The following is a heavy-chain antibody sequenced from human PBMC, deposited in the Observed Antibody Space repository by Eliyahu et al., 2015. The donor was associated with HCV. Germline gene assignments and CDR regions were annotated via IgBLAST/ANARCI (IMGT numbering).Heavy chain of an antibody. Sequence: EVQLLESGGGLVQPGGSLRVSCAASGFTFSSYAMSWVRQAPGKGLEWVSAISGSGGNTYYADSVKGRFTISRDNSKNTLYLQMNSLRVEDTAVYYCAKNGYGDYYHYDGMDVWGQGTTVTVSS. CDR1: GFTFSSYA. V-gene: IGHV3-23*01. CDR2: ISGSGGNT. CDR3: AKNGYGDYYHYDGMDV. D-gene: IGHD4-17*01. J-gene: IGHJ6*02.